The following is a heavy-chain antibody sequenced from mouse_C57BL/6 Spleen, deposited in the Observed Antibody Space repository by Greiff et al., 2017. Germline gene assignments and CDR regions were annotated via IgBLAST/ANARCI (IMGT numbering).Heavy chain of an antibody. V-gene: IGHV5-4*03. D-gene: IGHD1-1*01. Sequence: EVMLVESGGGLVKPGGSLKLSCAASGFTFSSYAMSWVRQTPEKRLEWVATISDGGSYTYYPDNVKGRFTISRDNAKNNLYLQMSHLKSEDTAMYYCARGGYGSSYRSYFDYWGQGTTLTVSS. CDR1: GFTFSSYA. CDR2: ISDGGSYT. J-gene: IGHJ2*01. CDR3: ARGGYGSSYRSYFDY.